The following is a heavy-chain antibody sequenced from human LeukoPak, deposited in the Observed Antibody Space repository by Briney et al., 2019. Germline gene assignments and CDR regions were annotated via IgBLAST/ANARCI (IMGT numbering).Heavy chain of an antibody. Sequence: GGSLRLSCAASGFAFSSYAMSWVRQALGKGLEWVSVTSGSGGNPYYADSVKGRFTISRDNSKNTVYLHMNSLRAEDTALYYCGKETGIILVRGAVDYWGQGTLVTVSS. CDR1: GFAFSSYA. J-gene: IGHJ4*02. CDR2: TSGSGGNP. D-gene: IGHD3-10*01. CDR3: GKETGIILVRGAVDY. V-gene: IGHV3-23*01.